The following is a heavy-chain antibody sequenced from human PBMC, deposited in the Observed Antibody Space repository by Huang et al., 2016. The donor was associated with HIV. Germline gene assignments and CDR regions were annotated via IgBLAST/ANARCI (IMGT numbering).Heavy chain of an antibody. CDR2: ISALNGDT. CDR1: GYSFTDYG. CDR3: ARDPKYHRIGYYRQRRGIDV. D-gene: IGHD3-22*01. V-gene: IGHV1-18*01. Sequence: QAQLMQSGPEVKKPGASVKVSCKTSGYSFTDYGITWVRQAPGQGPEWVGWISALNGDTEIEQGLQGRVNLTTDTTTSMAYRERRSLRLDDTAVYCCARDPKYHRIGYYRQRRGIDVWGQGTMVSVSS. J-gene: IGHJ3*01.